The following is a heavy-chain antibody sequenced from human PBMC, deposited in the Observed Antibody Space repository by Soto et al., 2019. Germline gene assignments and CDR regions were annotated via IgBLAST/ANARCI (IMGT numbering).Heavy chain of an antibody. CDR1: GFTFISYA. J-gene: IGHJ4*02. V-gene: IGHV3-23*01. CDR2: ISGSGGST. Sequence: LRLSCAASGFTFISYAMSSVRQAPGKGLEWVSAISGSGGSTYYADSVKGRFTISRDNSKNTLYLQMNSLRAEDTAVYYCAKVFTSFDSRTFDYWGQGTLVTVSS. CDR3: AKVFTSFDSRTFDY. D-gene: IGHD3-22*01.